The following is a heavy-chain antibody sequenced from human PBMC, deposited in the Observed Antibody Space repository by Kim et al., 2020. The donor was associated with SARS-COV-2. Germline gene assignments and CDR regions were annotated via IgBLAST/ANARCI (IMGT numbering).Heavy chain of an antibody. D-gene: IGHD1-26*01. Sequence: SETLSLTCTVSGGSISCYYWSWIRQPPGKGLEWIGYIYYSGSTNYNPSLKSRVTISVDTSKNQFSLKLSSVTAADTAVYYCARSNSGSYLRRYYYYYMDVWGKGTTVTVSS. V-gene: IGHV4-59*08. CDR3: ARSNSGSYLRRYYYYYMDV. J-gene: IGHJ6*03. CDR2: IYYSGST. CDR1: GGSISCYY.